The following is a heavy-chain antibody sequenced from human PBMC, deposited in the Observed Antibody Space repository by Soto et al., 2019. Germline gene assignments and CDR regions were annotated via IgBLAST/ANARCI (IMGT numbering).Heavy chain of an antibody. V-gene: IGHV5-10-1*01. CDR1: GYGFTKYW. CDR3: ARLERPTVAGTCNN. J-gene: IGHJ4*02. CDR2: IDPGDSYS. Sequence: GESLKISCKGSGYGFTKYWITWVRQMPGKGLEWMARIDPGDSYSDYSPSFRGHVTMSIDKSTSTAHLQWTSLRTSDTAIYYCARLERPTVAGTCNNWGQGTQVTVSS. D-gene: IGHD6-19*01.